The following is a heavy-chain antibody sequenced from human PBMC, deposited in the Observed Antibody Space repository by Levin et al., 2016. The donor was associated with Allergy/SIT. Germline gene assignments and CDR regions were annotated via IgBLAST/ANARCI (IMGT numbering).Heavy chain of an antibody. CDR1: GFTFSSYA. CDR3: AKGGHSSGYYLDY. V-gene: IGHV3-64D*06. Sequence: GGSLRLSCSASGFTFSSYAMHWVRQAPGKGLEYVSAISSNGASTYYADSVKGRFTISRDNSKNTLYLQMSSLRADDTAVYYCAKGGHSSGYYLDYWGQGTLVTVSS. J-gene: IGHJ4*02. CDR2: ISSNGAST. D-gene: IGHD3-22*01.